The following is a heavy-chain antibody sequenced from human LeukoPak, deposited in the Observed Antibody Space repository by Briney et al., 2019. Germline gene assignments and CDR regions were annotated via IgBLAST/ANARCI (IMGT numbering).Heavy chain of an antibody. CDR1: GFTFSSYA. CDR3: ARDRCSSSSCLNAFDI. V-gene: IGHV3-64*01. D-gene: IGHD2-2*01. J-gene: IGHJ3*02. Sequence: PGGSLRLSCAASGFTFSSYAMYWVRQAPGRGLEYVSAISSNGGSTYYANSVKGRFAISRDNSKNTLYLQMGSLRAEDMAVYYCARDRCSSSSCLNAFDIWGQGTMVTASS. CDR2: ISSNGGST.